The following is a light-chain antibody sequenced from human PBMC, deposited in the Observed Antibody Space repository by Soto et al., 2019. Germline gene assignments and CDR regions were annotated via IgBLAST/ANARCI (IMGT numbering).Light chain of an antibody. Sequence: DIVMTQSPDSLAVPLGERATINCRSSQSVLYSSNNKNYLAWYQQRPGQPPKLLIYWASTRESGVPDRFSGSGSGTDFNLTISSLQAEDAAVYYCQQYYNTPSFGPGTKVDIK. J-gene: IGKJ3*01. CDR3: QQYYNTPS. V-gene: IGKV4-1*01. CDR2: WAS. CDR1: QSVLYSSNNKNY.